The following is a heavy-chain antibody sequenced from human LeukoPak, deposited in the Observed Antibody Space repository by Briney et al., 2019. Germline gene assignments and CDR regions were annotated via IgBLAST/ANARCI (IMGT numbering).Heavy chain of an antibody. Sequence: ASVKVSCKASGGAFRSNAINWVRQAPGQGLEWMGMIYPRDGSTSYAQKFQGRVTVTRDTSTSTVHMELSGLRSEDTAVYYCARDQEGFDYWGQGTLVTVSS. CDR1: GGAFRSNA. J-gene: IGHJ4*02. CDR2: IYPRDGST. V-gene: IGHV1-46*01. CDR3: ARDQEGFDY.